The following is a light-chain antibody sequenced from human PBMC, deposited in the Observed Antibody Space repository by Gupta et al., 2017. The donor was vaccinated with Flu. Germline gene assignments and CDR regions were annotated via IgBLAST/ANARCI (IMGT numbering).Light chain of an antibody. Sequence: PGERATLSCRTSQSVGSKLAWYQQKPGQAPRLLIYGASTRATGVPARFSGSGSGTEFTLTISSLQSEDFAVYYCQQYNDWFLYTFGQGTKLEIK. CDR2: GAS. CDR1: QSVGSK. CDR3: QQYNDWFLYT. V-gene: IGKV3-15*01. J-gene: IGKJ2*01.